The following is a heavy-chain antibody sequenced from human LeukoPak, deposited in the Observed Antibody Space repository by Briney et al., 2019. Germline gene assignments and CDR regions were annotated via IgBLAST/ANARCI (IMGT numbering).Heavy chain of an antibody. D-gene: IGHD5-18*01. Sequence: ASVKVSCKASGYTFTSYDINWVRQATGQGLEWMGWMNPNSGNTGYAQKFQGRVTITRNTSISTAYMELSSLRSEDTAVYYCARVRTAMVKSVGGAFDIWGQGTMVTASS. CDR3: ARVRTAMVKSVGGAFDI. V-gene: IGHV1-8*01. CDR2: MNPNSGNT. J-gene: IGHJ3*02. CDR1: GYTFTSYD.